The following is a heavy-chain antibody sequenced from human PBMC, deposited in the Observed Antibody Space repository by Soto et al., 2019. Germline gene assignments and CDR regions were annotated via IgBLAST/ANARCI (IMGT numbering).Heavy chain of an antibody. D-gene: IGHD3-22*01. V-gene: IGHV3-48*01. J-gene: IGHJ4*02. CDR3: ARDDYPYYDDSSGYHFDY. CDR1: GFTFRTYN. CDR2: ISDSSSTI. Sequence: PGGSLRLSCAASGFTFRTYNMYWVRQAPGKGLEWVSYISDSSSTIHYADSVKGRFTISRDNAKNSLYLQMNSLRAEDTAVYYCARDDYPYYDDSSGYHFDYWGQGALVTVSS.